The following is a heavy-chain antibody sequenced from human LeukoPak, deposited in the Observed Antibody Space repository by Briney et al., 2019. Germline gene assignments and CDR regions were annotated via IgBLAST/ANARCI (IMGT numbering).Heavy chain of an antibody. J-gene: IGHJ2*01. Sequence: SESLSLTWTVSGGSISSGGYSWRWIRQHPGKGLEWIGYIYYSGSTYYNPSLKSRVTISVDTSKNQFSLKLSSVTAADTAVYYCARDGLAWYFDLWGRGTLVTVSS. D-gene: IGHD2-2*03. CDR3: ARDGLAWYFDL. CDR2: IYYSGST. CDR1: GGSISSGGYS. V-gene: IGHV4-31*02.